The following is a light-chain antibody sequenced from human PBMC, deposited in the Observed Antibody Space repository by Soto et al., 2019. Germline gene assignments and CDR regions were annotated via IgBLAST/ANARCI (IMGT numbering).Light chain of an antibody. Sequence: EIVLTQSPGTLSLSPGKRPTFSSRPSRGVGGGNLAWNQQKPAQAPRLLIYGASSRATGIPDRFSGSGSGTDFTLTISRLEPEDFAVYYCQQYGSSPRTFGQGTKVEIK. CDR2: GAS. V-gene: IGKV3-20*01. J-gene: IGKJ1*01. CDR1: RGVGGGN. CDR3: QQYGSSPRT.